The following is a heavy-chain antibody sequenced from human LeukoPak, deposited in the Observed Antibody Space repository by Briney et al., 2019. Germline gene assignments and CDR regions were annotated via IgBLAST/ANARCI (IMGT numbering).Heavy chain of an antibody. V-gene: IGHV1-18*01. CDR1: GYTFTSYG. D-gene: IGHD6-13*01. CDR2: ISAYNGNT. CDR3: ARIDVAAADYYFDY. Sequence: ASVKVSCKASGYTFTSYGISWVRQAPGQGLEWMGWISAYNGNTNYAQKLQGRVTMTADTSTSTAYMELRSLRSDDTAVYYCARIDVAAADYYFDYWGQGTLVTVSS. J-gene: IGHJ4*02.